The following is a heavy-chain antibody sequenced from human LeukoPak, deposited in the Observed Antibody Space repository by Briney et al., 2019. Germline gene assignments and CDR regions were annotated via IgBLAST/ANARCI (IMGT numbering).Heavy chain of an antibody. J-gene: IGHJ4*02. CDR2: VNHSGST. CDR3: ARSPAILRYSSGWDQEPHKYYFDY. V-gene: IGHV4-34*01. D-gene: IGHD6-19*01. Sequence: SETLSLTCAVYGGSFSGYYWGWIRQPPGKGLDWMGEVNHSGSTYYNPYLKRRVNISVDTSKNQLSLKLSSVTAADTAVYYCARSPAILRYSSGWDQEPHKYYFDYWGQGTLVTVSS. CDR1: GGSFSGYY.